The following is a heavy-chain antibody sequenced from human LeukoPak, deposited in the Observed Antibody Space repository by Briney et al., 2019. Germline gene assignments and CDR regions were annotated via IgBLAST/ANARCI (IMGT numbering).Heavy chain of an antibody. Sequence: GRSLRLSCAASGFTFSSYAMHWVRQAPGKGLEWVAVISYDGSNKYYADSVKGRFTISRDNSKNTLYLQMNSLRAEDTAVYYCAKDLMTTVTAYGMDVWGQGTTVTVSS. CDR3: AKDLMTTVTAYGMDV. J-gene: IGHJ6*02. CDR1: GFTFSSYA. CDR2: ISYDGSNK. V-gene: IGHV3-30-3*01. D-gene: IGHD4-17*01.